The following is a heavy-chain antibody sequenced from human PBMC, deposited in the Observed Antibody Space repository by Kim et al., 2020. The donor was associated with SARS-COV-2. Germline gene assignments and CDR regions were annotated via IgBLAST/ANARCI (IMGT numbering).Heavy chain of an antibody. J-gene: IGHJ2*01. CDR1: GGSISYY. V-gene: IGHV4-59*01. CDR3: ARGKYYYDGSGNPRFWYFDL. Sequence: SETLSLTCTVSGGSISYYWTWIRQPPGKGLEWIGYVFDSGSTNYNPSLKSRVTISLGTSKKQFSLQLTSVTAADTAVYYCARGKYYYDGSGNPRFWYFDLWGRGTLVTVSS. D-gene: IGHD3-22*01. CDR2: VFDSGST.